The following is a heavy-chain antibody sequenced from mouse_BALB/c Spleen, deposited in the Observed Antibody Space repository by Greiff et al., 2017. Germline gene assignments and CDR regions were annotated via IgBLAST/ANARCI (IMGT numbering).Heavy chain of an antibody. D-gene: IGHD1-1*01. CDR2: INPSNGGT. CDR1: GYTFTSYY. Sequence: VQLQQPGAELVKPGASVKLSCKASGYTFTSYYMYWVKQRPGQGLEWIGGINPSNGGTNFNEKFKSKATLTVDKSSSTAYMQLSSLTSEDSAVYYCTRNYGSSYGYWYFDVWGAGTTVTVSS. J-gene: IGHJ1*01. CDR3: TRNYGSSYGYWYFDV. V-gene: IGHV1S81*02.